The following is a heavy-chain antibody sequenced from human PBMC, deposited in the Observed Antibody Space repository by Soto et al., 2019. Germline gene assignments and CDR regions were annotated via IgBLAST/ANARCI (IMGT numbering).Heavy chain of an antibody. D-gene: IGHD3-3*01. Sequence: SQTLSLTCAISGDSVSSNSAAWNWIRQSPSRGLEWLGRTYYRSKWYNDYAVSVKSRITINPDTSKNQFSLQLNSVTPEDTAVYYCARMYYDFSDSPQLNDYYYYGMDVWGQGTTVTVSS. CDR3: ARMYYDFSDSPQLNDYYYYGMDV. CDR2: TYYRSKWYN. CDR1: GDSVSSNSAA. V-gene: IGHV6-1*01. J-gene: IGHJ6*02.